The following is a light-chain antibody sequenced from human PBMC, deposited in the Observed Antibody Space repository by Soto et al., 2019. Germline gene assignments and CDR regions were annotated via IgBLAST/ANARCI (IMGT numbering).Light chain of an antibody. Sequence: EIVMTQSPATLSVSPGERATLSCRSSQNIRSTLAWYQHKPGQAPRLLIYGASTRATGIPARFSGSGSGTEFTLTISSLQSEDFAVYYCQRYNNWPLTFGGGTKVDIK. CDR3: QRYNNWPLT. CDR2: GAS. V-gene: IGKV3-15*01. J-gene: IGKJ4*01. CDR1: QNIRST.